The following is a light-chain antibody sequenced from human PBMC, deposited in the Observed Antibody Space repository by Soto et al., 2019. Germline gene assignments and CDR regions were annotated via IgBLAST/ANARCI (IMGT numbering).Light chain of an antibody. CDR2: GAS. V-gene: IGKV3-15*01. CDR1: HSVSSN. CDR3: QQYYSWPPMT. Sequence: EILMTQSPATLSVSPGERATLSCRASHSVSSNLAWYQLKPGQAPRLLIYGASTRATGIPARFSGSGSETEFTLTISSLQSEDFAVYYCQQYYSWPPMTFGQGTKVEIK. J-gene: IGKJ1*01.